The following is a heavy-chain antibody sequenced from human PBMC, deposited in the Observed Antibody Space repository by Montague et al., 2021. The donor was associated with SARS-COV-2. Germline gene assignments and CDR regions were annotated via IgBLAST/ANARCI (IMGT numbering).Heavy chain of an antibody. Sequence: SETLSLTCTLSGGSISSSSYYWGWIRQPPGKGLEWIGSIYYSGSTYYXPSLKSRVTISVDTSKNQFSLKLSSVTAADTAVYYCARLASGWWELTLDYWGQGTLVTVSS. CDR1: GGSISSSSYY. J-gene: IGHJ4*02. V-gene: IGHV4-39*01. D-gene: IGHD2-15*01. CDR3: ARLASGWWELTLDY. CDR2: IYYSGST.